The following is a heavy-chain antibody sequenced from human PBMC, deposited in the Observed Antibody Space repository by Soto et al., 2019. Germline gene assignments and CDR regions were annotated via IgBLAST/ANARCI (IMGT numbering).Heavy chain of an antibody. CDR3: ARDLYDSSSYWGH. J-gene: IGHJ4*02. D-gene: IGHD3-22*01. Sequence: PGGSLRLSCAASGFIFSTYSMNWVRQAPGKGPEWVSYITSTSRTTYYADSVKGRFTISRDNAKESLYLQMDSLRDEDTAVYYCARDLYDSSSYWGHWGQGTLVTSPQ. CDR1: GFIFSTYS. V-gene: IGHV3-48*02. CDR2: ITSTSRTT.